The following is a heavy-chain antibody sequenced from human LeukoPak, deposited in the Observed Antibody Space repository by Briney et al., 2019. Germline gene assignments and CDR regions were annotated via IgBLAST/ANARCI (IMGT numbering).Heavy chain of an antibody. CDR1: GYTFTGYY. CDR3: ARSQSISARQLALPF. CDR2: INPNSGGT. J-gene: IGHJ4*02. D-gene: IGHD6-6*01. Sequence: ASVKVSCTASGYTFTGYYMHWVRQAPGQGLEWMGWINPNSGGTNYAQKFQGRVIMTRDTSISTAYMELSSLRSDDTAVYYCARSQSISARQLALPFWGQGTLVTVSS. V-gene: IGHV1-2*02.